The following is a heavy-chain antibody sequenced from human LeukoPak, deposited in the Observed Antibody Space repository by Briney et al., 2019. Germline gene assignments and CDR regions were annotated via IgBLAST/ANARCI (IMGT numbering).Heavy chain of an antibody. J-gene: IGHJ4*02. CDR3: ARGQSFGSSALGY. CDR1: GGSFSGYY. CDR2: INHSGST. Sequence: SETLSLTCAVYGGSFSGYYWSWIRKPPGKGLEWIGEINHSGSTNYNPSLKSRVTISVDTSKNQFSLKLSSVTAADTAVYYCARGQSFGSSALGYWGQGTLVTVSS. D-gene: IGHD6-6*01. V-gene: IGHV4-34*01.